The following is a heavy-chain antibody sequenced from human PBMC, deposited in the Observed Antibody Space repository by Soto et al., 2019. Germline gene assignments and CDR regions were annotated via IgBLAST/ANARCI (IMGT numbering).Heavy chain of an antibody. CDR1: GGSISSSSYY. Sequence: PSETLSLTCTFSGGSISSSSYYWGWIRQPPGKGLEWIGSIYYRESTDYNPTLKSRVTISVDTSTNQFSLKLSSVTATAMAVYYCARARSASGSLYFGYWGQGALVNVSS. J-gene: IGHJ4*02. CDR3: ARARSASGSLYFGY. D-gene: IGHD3-10*01. CDR2: IYYREST. V-gene: IGHV4-39*01.